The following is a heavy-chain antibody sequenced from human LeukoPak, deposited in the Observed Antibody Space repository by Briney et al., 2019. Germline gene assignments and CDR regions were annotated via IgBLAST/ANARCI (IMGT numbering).Heavy chain of an antibody. D-gene: IGHD3-10*01. CDR1: GGSISSYY. Sequence: SETLSLTCTVSGGSISSYYWSWIRQPPGKGLEWIGYIYYSGSTNYNPSLKSRVTISVDTSKNQFSLKLSSVTAADTAVYYCARTRPFGELLHDAFDIWGQGTMVTVSS. CDR3: ARTRPFGELLHDAFDI. CDR2: IYYSGST. V-gene: IGHV4-59*08. J-gene: IGHJ3*02.